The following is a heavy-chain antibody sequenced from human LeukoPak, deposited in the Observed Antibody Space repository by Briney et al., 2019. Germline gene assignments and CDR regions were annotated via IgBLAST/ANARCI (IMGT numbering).Heavy chain of an antibody. Sequence: ASVKVSCKAFGYTFTSYGISWVRQAPGQGLEWMGWISAYNGNTNYAQKLQGRVTMTTDTSTSTAYMELRSLRSDDTAVYYCARMKQQLVRWNYYYYMDVWGKGTTVTVSS. CDR2: ISAYNGNT. CDR1: GYTFTSYG. J-gene: IGHJ6*03. CDR3: ARMKQQLVRWNYYYYMDV. D-gene: IGHD6-13*01. V-gene: IGHV1-18*01.